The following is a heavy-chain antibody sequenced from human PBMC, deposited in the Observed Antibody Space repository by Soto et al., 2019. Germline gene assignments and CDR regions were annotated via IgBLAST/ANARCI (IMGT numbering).Heavy chain of an antibody. CDR1: GGSFSGYY. V-gene: IGHV4-34*01. J-gene: IGHJ4*02. CDR2: INHSGST. Sequence: QVQLQQWGAGLLKPSETLSLTCAVYGGSFSGYYWSWIRQPPGKGLEWIGEINHSGSTNYNPSLKRRVTIAEDTSKIQFPLKLSSVTAADTAVYYGGRGKYRTVPPGDPFESWGQGTLVTVPS. CDR3: GRGKYRTVPPGDPFES. D-gene: IGHD4-17*01.